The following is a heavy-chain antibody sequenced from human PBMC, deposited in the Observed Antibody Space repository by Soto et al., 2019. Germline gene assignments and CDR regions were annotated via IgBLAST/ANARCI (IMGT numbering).Heavy chain of an antibody. J-gene: IGHJ4*02. CDR1: GGSFSGYY. D-gene: IGHD2-2*03. CDR2: INHSGST. CDR3: ARVVGYCSSTSCYHLRYLDY. Sequence: SETLSLTCAVYGGSFSGYYWSWIRQPPGKGLEWIGEINHSGSTNYNPSLKSRVTISVDTSKNQFSLKLSSVTAADTAVYYCARVVGYCSSTSCYHLRYLDYWGQGTLVTVSS. V-gene: IGHV4-34*01.